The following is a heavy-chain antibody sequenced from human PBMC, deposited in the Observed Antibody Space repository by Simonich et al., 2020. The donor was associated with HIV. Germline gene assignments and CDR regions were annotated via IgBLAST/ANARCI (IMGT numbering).Heavy chain of an antibody. V-gene: IGHV4-34*01. CDR1: GGSFSGYY. CDR2: FNHRGST. J-gene: IGHJ4*02. Sequence: QVQLQQWGAGLLKPSETLSLTCAVFGGSFSGYYWTWIRQPPGKGLEWIGEFNHRGSTNYNPSLKSRVTISVDTSNNQFSLKLSSVTAADTAVYYCARGRTVTTTGIDYWGQGTLVTVSS. CDR3: ARGRTVTTTGIDY. D-gene: IGHD4-17*01.